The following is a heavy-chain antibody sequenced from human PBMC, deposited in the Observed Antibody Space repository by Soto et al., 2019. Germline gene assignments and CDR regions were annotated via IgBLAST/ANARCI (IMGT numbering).Heavy chain of an antibody. Sequence: VKVSCKASGGTFSSYAISWVRQAPGQGLEWMGGIIPIFGTANYAQKFQGRVTITADESTSTAYMELSSLRSEDTAVYYCARSGETAIFGVVADAFDIWGQGTMVTVSS. V-gene: IGHV1-69*01. CDR2: IIPIFGTA. D-gene: IGHD3-3*01. J-gene: IGHJ3*02. CDR1: GGTFSSYA. CDR3: ARSGETAIFGVVADAFDI.